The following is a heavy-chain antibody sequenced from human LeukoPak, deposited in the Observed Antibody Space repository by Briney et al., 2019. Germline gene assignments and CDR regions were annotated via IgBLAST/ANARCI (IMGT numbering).Heavy chain of an antibody. Sequence: SQTLSLTCTVSGGSISSGDYYWSWIRQPPGKGLEWIGYIYYSGSTYYNPSLKSRVTISVDTSKNQFSLKLSSVTAADTAVYFCASYCSITNCYRSFDYWGQGTLVTVSS. CDR1: GGSISSGDYY. CDR3: ASYCSITNCYRSFDY. J-gene: IGHJ4*02. CDR2: IYYSGST. D-gene: IGHD2-2*01. V-gene: IGHV4-30-4*08.